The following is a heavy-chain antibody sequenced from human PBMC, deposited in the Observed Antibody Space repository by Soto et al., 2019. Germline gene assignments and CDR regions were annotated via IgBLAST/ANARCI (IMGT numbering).Heavy chain of an antibody. CDR3: VRQGIGDLHGLVDV. D-gene: IGHD3-10*01. J-gene: IGHJ6*02. CDR1: GGSIDGYN. V-gene: IGHV4-59*08. Sequence: QVQLQESGPGLVKPSETLSLTCTVSGGSIDGYNCAWIRQPPGKSLEWVGYGYYNGGSRYNPSLESRVTISMDTSKSQFSLQLRSVTAADTAVYYCVRQGIGDLHGLVDVWGRGTTVTVSS. CDR2: GYYNGGS.